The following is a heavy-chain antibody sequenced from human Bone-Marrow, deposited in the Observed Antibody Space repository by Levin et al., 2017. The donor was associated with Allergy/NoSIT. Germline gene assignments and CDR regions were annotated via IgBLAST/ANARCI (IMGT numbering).Heavy chain of an antibody. V-gene: IGHV3-33*01. CDR1: GFNFRNYG. D-gene: IGHD5-12*01. J-gene: IGHJ3*02. CDR2: IGHDGGKT. CDR3: ARQKISAVAYDPFDI. Sequence: GGSLRLSCAASGFNFRNYGMHWVRQRPGKGLEWVAFIGHDGGKTYYGDSVKGRFTISRDNSKNTLLLQMSSLTFEDTAVYSCARQKISAVAYDPFDIWGQGTMVTVSA.